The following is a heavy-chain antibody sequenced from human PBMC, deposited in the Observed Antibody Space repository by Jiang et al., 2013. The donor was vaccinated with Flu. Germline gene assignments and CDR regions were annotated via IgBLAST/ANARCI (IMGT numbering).Heavy chain of an antibody. CDR1: GFTFSSCA. D-gene: IGHD4-23*01. CDR3: AKGAFYGGETYYFDY. Sequence: QLLESGGGVVQPGGSLRLSCAASGFTFSSCAMHWVRQAPGKGLEWVAAIRYDGSNEYYVDSVKGRFTVSRDNSKNTLYLQMNSLRAEDTAVYWCAKGAFYGGETYYFDYWGQGTLVTVSS. V-gene: IGHV3-30*02. J-gene: IGHJ4*02. CDR2: IRYDGSNE.